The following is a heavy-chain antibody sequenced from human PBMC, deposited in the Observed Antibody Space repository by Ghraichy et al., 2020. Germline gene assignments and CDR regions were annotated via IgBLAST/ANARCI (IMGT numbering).Heavy chain of an antibody. CDR2: INHSGST. D-gene: IGHD6-13*01. CDR3: ARGRSIAAAGKSGPDDY. J-gene: IGHJ4*02. V-gene: IGHV4-34*01. CDR1: GGSFSGYY. Sequence: SETLSLTCAVYGGSFSGYYWSWIRQPPGKGLEWIGEINHSGSTNYNPSLKSRVTISVDTSKNQFSLKLSSVTAADTAVYYCARGRSIAAAGKSGPDDYWGQGTLVTVSS.